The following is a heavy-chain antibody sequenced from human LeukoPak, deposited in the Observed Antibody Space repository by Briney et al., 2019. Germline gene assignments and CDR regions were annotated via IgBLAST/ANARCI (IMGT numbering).Heavy chain of an antibody. CDR3: ARTTEAHSWRTRYYDYYMDV. Sequence: PSQTLSLTCTVSGGSLSSGSYYWSWIRQPAGKGLEWIGRIYTSRSTNYNPSLKSRVTISVDTSKNQFSLKLSSVTAADTAVYYCARTTEAHSWRTRYYDYYMDVWGKGTTVTVSS. CDR2: IYTSRST. J-gene: IGHJ6*03. D-gene: IGHD6-13*01. CDR1: GGSLSSGSYY. V-gene: IGHV4-61*02.